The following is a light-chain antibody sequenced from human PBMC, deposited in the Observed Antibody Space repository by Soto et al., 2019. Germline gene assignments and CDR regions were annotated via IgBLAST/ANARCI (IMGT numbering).Light chain of an antibody. CDR1: SSDVGGYNY. J-gene: IGLJ1*01. V-gene: IGLV2-14*01. CDR2: DVS. Sequence: QSALTQPASVSGSPGQSITISCTGTSSDVGGYNYVSWYQQHPGKAPKLMIYDVSNRPSGVSNRFSGSKSGNTASLTISGLQAEDEADYYCSSYTSSSTSVFGTWTKLTVL. CDR3: SSYTSSSTSV.